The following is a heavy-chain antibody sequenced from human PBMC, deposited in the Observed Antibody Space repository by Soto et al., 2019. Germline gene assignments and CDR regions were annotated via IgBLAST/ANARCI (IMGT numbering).Heavy chain of an antibody. D-gene: IGHD2-21*02. V-gene: IGHV3-74*01. J-gene: IGHJ3*01. Sequence: TGGSLRLSCAASGITFRYYRMHRVRQAPGQGLVWVSRIHSDGSSTTYADSVKGRFTISRDNAKNTLYLQMNSLRAEDTAVYYCARGDRGAFDLWGQGTMVTVSS. CDR2: IHSDGSST. CDR1: GITFRYYR. CDR3: ARGDRGAFDL.